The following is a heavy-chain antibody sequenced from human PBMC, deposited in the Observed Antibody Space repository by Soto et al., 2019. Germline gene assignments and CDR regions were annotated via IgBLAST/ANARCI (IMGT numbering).Heavy chain of an antibody. J-gene: IGHJ4*02. CDR3: ARGGPRGGGYSYGTPGFNY. D-gene: IGHD5-18*01. V-gene: IGHV6-1*01. CDR1: GDSVSSNSAA. CDR2: TYYRSKWYN. Sequence: SQTLSLTCVISGDSVSSNSAAWNWIRQSPSRGLEWLGRTYYRSKWYNDYAVSVKSRITINPDTSKNQFSLQLNSVTPEDTAVYYCARGGPRGGGYSYGTPGFNYWGQGTLVTVSS.